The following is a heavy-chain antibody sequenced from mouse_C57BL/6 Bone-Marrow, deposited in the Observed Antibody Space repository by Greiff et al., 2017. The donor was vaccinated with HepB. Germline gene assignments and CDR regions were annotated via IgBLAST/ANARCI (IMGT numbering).Heavy chain of an antibody. CDR2: ISSGSSTI. CDR3: ARQLNDGYFPDY. Sequence: EVKLMESGGGLVKPGGSLKLSCAASGFTFSDYGMHWVRQAPEKGLEWVASISSGSSTIYYADTVKGRFTISRDNAKNTLFLQMTSLRSEDTAMYYCARQLNDGYFPDYWGQGTTLTVSS. V-gene: IGHV5-17*01. D-gene: IGHD2-3*01. CDR1: GFTFSDYG. J-gene: IGHJ2*01.